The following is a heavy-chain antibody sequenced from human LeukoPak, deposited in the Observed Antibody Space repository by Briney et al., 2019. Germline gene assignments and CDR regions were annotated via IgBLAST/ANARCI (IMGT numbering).Heavy chain of an antibody. CDR3: ARGQGGNYYLNYFDY. Sequence: SETLSLTCTVTGGSFSTYYWSWIRQPPGKGLEWIGHFYYSGSTNYNPSLRSRVTISVDTSRNQFSLRLTSVTAADTAVYYCARGQGGNYYLNYFDYWGQGALVTVSS. V-gene: IGHV4-59*12. D-gene: IGHD1-26*01. J-gene: IGHJ4*02. CDR2: FYYSGST. CDR1: GGSFSTYY.